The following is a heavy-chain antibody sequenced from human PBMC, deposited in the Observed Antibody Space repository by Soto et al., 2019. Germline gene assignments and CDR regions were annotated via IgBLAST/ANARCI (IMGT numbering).Heavy chain of an antibody. J-gene: IGHJ4*02. CDR1: GGSISSSGYY. CDR3: ARVRFSVTTRACFDY. D-gene: IGHD4-17*01. V-gene: IGHV4-39*07. CDR2: IYYSGST. Sequence: PSETLSLTCTVSGGSISSSGYYWGWIRQPPGKGLEWIGTIYYSGSTYYNPSLKSRVTISVDRSKNQFSLRLTSVTAADTAVYYCARVRFSVTTRACFDYWGQGTLVTVSS.